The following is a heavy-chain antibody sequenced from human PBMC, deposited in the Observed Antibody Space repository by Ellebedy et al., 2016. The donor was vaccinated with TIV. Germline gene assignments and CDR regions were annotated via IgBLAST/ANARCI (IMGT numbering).Heavy chain of an antibody. J-gene: IGHJ4*02. CDR2: IDSAGTTT. D-gene: IGHD2-21*02. V-gene: IGHV3-74*01. Sequence: GESLKISCTASGFIFSNNWMHWVRQAPGKGLEWVSRIDSAGTTTGYADSVKGRFTISRVNAKNSLYLKMNSLRAEDTAVYYCAKYHPVVTTVQGFFHSWGQGTLVTVSS. CDR1: GFIFSNNW. CDR3: AKYHPVVTTVQGFFHS.